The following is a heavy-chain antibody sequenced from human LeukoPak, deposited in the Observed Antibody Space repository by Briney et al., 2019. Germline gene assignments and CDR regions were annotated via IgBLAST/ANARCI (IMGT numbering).Heavy chain of an antibody. CDR2: ISSSSSTI. D-gene: IGHD3-3*01. CDR3: AGGFPGGV. CDR1: GFSFSKYT. Sequence: PGGSLRLSCAASGFSFSKYTMNWVRQAPGKGLEWVSYISSSSSTIFYADSVQGRFTISRDNAKNSLHLQMNSLRAEDTAVYYCAGGFPGGVWGKGTTVTVSS. J-gene: IGHJ6*04. V-gene: IGHV3-48*01.